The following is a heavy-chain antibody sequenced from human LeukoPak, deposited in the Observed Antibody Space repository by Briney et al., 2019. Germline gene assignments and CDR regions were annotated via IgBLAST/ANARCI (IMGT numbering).Heavy chain of an antibody. CDR2: ISAYNGNT. J-gene: IGHJ4*02. CDR1: GGTFSSYA. Sequence: AASVKVSCKASGGTFSSYAISWVRQAPGQGLEWMGWISAYNGNTNYAQKLQGRVTMTTDTSTSTAYMELRSLRSDDTAVYYCARGLVRYFDWLGVPDYWGQGTLVTVSS. D-gene: IGHD3-9*01. V-gene: IGHV1-18*01. CDR3: ARGLVRYFDWLGVPDY.